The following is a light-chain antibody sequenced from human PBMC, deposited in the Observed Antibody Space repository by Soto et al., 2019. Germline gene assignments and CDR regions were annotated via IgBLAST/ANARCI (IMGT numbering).Light chain of an antibody. CDR1: QTVSITY. CDR3: QQYNKWRT. V-gene: IGKV3-20*01. Sequence: VLTQSPGTLSLSPGESATLSCRASQTVSITYLTWYQQKPGQAPRLLIYDASSRATGIPDRFSGGGSGTDFTLTISRLEPEDFAVYYCQQYNKWRTFGQGTKVDIK. CDR2: DAS. J-gene: IGKJ1*01.